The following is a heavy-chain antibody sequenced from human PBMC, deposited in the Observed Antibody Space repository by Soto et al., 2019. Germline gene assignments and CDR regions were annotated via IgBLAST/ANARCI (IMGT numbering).Heavy chain of an antibody. CDR3: AKDHGFDEFQLLYYSYYGLDV. CDR1: GFTFSDYG. CDR2: ISYDSTNK. D-gene: IGHD2-2*02. V-gene: IGHV3-30*18. J-gene: IGHJ6*02. Sequence: GGSLRLSCAASGFTFSDYGMHWVRQAPGKGLEWVAVISYDSTNKYYGDSVKGRFTISRDNSKNTLYLQMNSLRAEDRAVYYCAKDHGFDEFQLLYYSYYGLDVWGQGTTVTVSS.